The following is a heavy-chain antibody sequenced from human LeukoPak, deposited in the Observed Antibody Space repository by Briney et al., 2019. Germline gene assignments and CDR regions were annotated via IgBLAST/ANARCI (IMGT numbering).Heavy chain of an antibody. CDR3: AKDQVPFTVTTGLDY. J-gene: IGHJ4*02. CDR1: GFTFSTYP. V-gene: IGHV3-21*04. Sequence: GGSLRLSCSASGFTFSTYPMNWVRQAPGKGLEWVSSIDPSSTYIYYADSVRGRFTISRDNAQNSLYLQMNSLRAEDTAVYYCAKDQVPFTVTTGLDYWGQGTLVTVSS. CDR2: IDPSSTYI. D-gene: IGHD4-17*01.